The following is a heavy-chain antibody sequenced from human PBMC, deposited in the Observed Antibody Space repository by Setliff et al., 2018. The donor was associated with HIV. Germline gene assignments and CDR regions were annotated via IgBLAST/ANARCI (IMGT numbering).Heavy chain of an antibody. Sequence: SVKVSCKSSGGTFNSYAISWVRQAPGQGLEWMGGIIPIFDIASSAQKFQGRVTITADESTSTAYMELSSLRSEDTAVYYCAREVRQGPAMVNYFDYWGRGTLVTVSS. CDR1: GGTFNSYA. J-gene: IGHJ4*02. V-gene: IGHV1-69*13. CDR2: IIPIFDIA. D-gene: IGHD5-18*01. CDR3: AREVRQGPAMVNYFDY.